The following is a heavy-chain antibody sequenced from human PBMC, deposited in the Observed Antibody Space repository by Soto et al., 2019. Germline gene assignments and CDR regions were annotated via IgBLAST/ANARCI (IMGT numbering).Heavy chain of an antibody. D-gene: IGHD5-18*01. J-gene: IGHJ2*01. CDR3: ARDVSEYINDHYWYCDL. Sequence: EVQLVESGGGVIQPGGSLRLSCAASGFTVSSNYISWVRQAPGKGLEWVSVIYSGGSTYYTDSVQGRFTISRDNSKNTVYLQMNSLRAEETAVYYCARDVSEYINDHYWYCDLWGRGTLVTVSS. CDR2: IYSGGST. V-gene: IGHV3-53*01. CDR1: GFTVSSNY.